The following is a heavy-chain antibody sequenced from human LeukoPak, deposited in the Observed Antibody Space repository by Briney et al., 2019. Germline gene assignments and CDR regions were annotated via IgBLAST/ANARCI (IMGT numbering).Heavy chain of an antibody. CDR1: GYTFTGYY. CDR2: INPNSGGT. D-gene: IGHD3-22*01. V-gene: IGHV1-2*02. Sequence: ASVKVSCKASGYTFTGYYMHWVRQAPGQGLEWMGWINPNSGGTNYAQKFKGRVTMTRDTSISTAYMELSRLRSDDTAVYYCARRGLDYYDSSGYLDYWGQGTLVTVSS. J-gene: IGHJ4*02. CDR3: ARRGLDYYDSSGYLDY.